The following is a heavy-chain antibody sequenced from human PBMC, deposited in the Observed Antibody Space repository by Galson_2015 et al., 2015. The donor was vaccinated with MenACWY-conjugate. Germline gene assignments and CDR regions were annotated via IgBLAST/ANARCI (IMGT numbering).Heavy chain of an antibody. CDR2: INSDGSST. CDR1: GFTFSSYW. CDR3: GRGVGTSGKTFAC. Sequence: SLRLSCAASGFTFSSYWMHWVRQGPGKGLEWVSLINSDGSSTMYADSVKGRFTISRDNAKNTLYLQMDSLRVEDAAVYYCGRGVGTSGKTFACWGQGNLVTVAS. J-gene: IGHJ5*01. D-gene: IGHD1-1*01. V-gene: IGHV3-74*03.